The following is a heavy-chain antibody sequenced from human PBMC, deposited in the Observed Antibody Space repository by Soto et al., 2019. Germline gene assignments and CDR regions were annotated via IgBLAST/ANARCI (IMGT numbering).Heavy chain of an antibody. CDR3: ARAPSPSNYVPKRFDP. D-gene: IGHD4-4*01. J-gene: IGHJ5*02. CDR1: GGSSSSGDYY. Sequence: SETLSLTCTVSGGSSSSGDYYWSWIRQPPGKGLEWIGYIYYSGSTYYNPSLKSRVTISVDTSKNQFSLKLSSVTAADTAVYYCARAPSPSNYVPKRFDPWGQGTLVTVSS. V-gene: IGHV4-30-4*01. CDR2: IYYSGST.